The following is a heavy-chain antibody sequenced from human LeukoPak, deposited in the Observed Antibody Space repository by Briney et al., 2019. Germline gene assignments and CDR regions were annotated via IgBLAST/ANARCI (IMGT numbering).Heavy chain of an antibody. CDR3: ARASGHLYFDY. CDR1: GGSISSYY. CDR2: IYYSGST. J-gene: IGHJ4*02. Sequence: SETLSLTCTVSGGSISSYYWSWIRQPPGKGLEWIGYIYYSGSTNYNPSLKSRVTISVDTSKNQFSLKLSSVTAADTAVYYCARASGHLYFDYWGQGTLVTVSS. V-gene: IGHV4-59*01.